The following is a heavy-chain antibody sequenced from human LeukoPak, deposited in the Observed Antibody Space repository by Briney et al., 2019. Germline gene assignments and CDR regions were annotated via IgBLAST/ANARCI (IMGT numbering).Heavy chain of an antibody. D-gene: IGHD6-13*01. V-gene: IGHV1-2*02. J-gene: IGHJ3*02. CDR2: TNPNSGGT. CDR3: ARAWWDSSSWYSLDI. CDR1: GYTFTGYY. Sequence: VASVKVSCKASGYTFTGYYMHWVRQAPGQGLEWMGWTNPNSGGTNYAQKFQGRVTMTRDTSISTAYMELSRLRSDDTAVYYCARAWWDSSSWYSLDIWGQGTMVTVSS.